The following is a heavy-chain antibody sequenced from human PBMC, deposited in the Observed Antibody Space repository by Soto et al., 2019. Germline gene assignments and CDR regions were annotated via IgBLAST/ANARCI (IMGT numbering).Heavy chain of an antibody. V-gene: IGHV3-30-3*01. CDR3: ARDRGYQSHYYYGMDV. Sequence: PGGSLRLSCAASTFTLTYYSMHWVRQAPGKGLEWVATISYDGSNKHYTNSVKGRITISRDNSETILYLQMNSLRAEDTAVYYCARDRGYQSHYYYGMDVWGQGTTVTVSS. J-gene: IGHJ6*02. D-gene: IGHD2-2*01. CDR2: ISYDGSNK. CDR1: TFTLTYYS.